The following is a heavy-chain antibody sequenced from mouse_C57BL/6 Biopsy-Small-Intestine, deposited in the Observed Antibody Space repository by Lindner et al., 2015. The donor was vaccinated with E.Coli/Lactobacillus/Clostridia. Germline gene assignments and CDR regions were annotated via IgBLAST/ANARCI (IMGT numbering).Heavy chain of an antibody. CDR2: MNPDSGVT. J-gene: IGHJ4*01. CDR1: GYTFTNYD. Sequence: SVKVSCKASGYTFTNYDINXVRQAPGQGLEWMAWMNPDSGVTGYAQRFQGRVTMTRDTSISTAYMELSSLTSEDTAVYYCARGPFFGGGFDPWGQGTLVTVSS. D-gene: IGHD3-1*01. CDR3: ARGPFFGGGFDP. V-gene: IGHV1S29*02.